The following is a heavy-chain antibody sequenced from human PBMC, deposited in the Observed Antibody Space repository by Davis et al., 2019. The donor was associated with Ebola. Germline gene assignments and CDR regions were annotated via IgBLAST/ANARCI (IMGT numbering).Heavy chain of an antibody. J-gene: IGHJ3*02. CDR2: INPNSGGT. CDR3: ARVRGAARIVDAFDI. V-gene: IGHV1-2*04. Sequence: ASVKVSCKASGYTFTGYYMHWVRQAPGQGLEWMGWINPNSGGTNSAQKFQGWATMTRDTSISTAYMELSRLRSDDTAVYYCARVRGAARIVDAFDIWGQGTMVTVSS. CDR1: GYTFTGYY. D-gene: IGHD6-6*01.